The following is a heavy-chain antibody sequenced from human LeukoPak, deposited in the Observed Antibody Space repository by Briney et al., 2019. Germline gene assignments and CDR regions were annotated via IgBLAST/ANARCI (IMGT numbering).Heavy chain of an antibody. V-gene: IGHV4-31*03. CDR3: AREEAAAGTWWFDP. CDR1: GGSISSSSYY. D-gene: IGHD6-13*01. CDR2: IYYSGST. Sequence: PSETLSLTCTVSGGSISSSSYYWGWICQHPGKGLEWIGYIYYSGSTYYNPSLKSRVTISVDTSKNQFSLKLSSVTAADTAVYYCAREEAAAGTWWFDPWGQGTLVTVSS. J-gene: IGHJ5*02.